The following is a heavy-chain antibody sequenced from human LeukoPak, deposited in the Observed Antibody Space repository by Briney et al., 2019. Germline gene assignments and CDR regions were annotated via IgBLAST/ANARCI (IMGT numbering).Heavy chain of an antibody. CDR1: GFTFSTYS. J-gene: IGHJ4*02. CDR3: ARDEARVLDY. V-gene: IGHV4-38-2*02. CDR2: IYHSGTT. Sequence: GSLRLSCAASGFTFSTYSMNWIRQPPGKGLEWIGSIYHSGTTYYNPSLKSRVTISVDTSKNQYSLNLTSVTAADTAVYYCARDEARVLDYWGQGALVTVSS.